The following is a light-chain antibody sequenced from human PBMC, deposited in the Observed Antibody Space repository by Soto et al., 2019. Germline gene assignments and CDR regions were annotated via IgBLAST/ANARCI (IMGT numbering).Light chain of an antibody. CDR1: QTVSTNF. Sequence: EIVLTQSPGTLSLSPGERATLSCRASQTVSTNFLAWYQQKPGQAPRLLIYGASSRATGTPDRFSGSGSGTDFTLTISRLEPEDFGVFFCQQYGNSPLTFGQGTKVEI. CDR3: QQYGNSPLT. V-gene: IGKV3-20*01. CDR2: GAS. J-gene: IGKJ1*01.